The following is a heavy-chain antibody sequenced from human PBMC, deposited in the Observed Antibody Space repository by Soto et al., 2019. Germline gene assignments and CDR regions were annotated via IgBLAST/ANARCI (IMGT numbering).Heavy chain of an antibody. CDR2: IYYSGST. Sequence: QVQLQESGPGLVKPSETLSLTCTVSGGTISSWYWSWIRQPPGKGLEWIGYIYYSGSTNCNPSLKSRATISVATSKTQSSLKLSSVTAADTAVYYCARRYGSALDYWGQGTLVTVSS. J-gene: IGHJ4*02. CDR1: GGTISSWY. CDR3: ARRYGSALDY. D-gene: IGHD1-26*01. V-gene: IGHV4-59*08.